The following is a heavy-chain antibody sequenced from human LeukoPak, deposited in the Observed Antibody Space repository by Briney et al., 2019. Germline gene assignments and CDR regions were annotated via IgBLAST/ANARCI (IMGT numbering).Heavy chain of an antibody. V-gene: IGHV4-59*11. Sequence: SETLSLTCTVSGGSISSHYWSWIRQPPGKGLEWIGYIYYSGSTNYNPSLKSRVTISVDTSKNQFSLKLSSVTAADTAVYYCAREGVYCTNGVCYNNGLDPWGQGTLVTVSS. CDR3: AREGVYCTNGVCYNNGLDP. CDR1: GGSISSHY. J-gene: IGHJ5*02. CDR2: IYYSGST. D-gene: IGHD2-8*01.